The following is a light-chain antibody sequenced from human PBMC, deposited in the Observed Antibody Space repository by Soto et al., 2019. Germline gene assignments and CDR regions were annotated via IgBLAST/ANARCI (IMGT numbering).Light chain of an antibody. CDR3: QQYGTSPPLT. CDR2: GAS. J-gene: IGKJ4*01. V-gene: IGKV3-20*01. Sequence: EIVLTQSPGTLSLSPGERATLSCRASQSVSSSYLAWYQQKPGQAPRLLIYGASSRATGIPDRFSGSGSATYFTPTISRLEPEDFAVYYCQQYGTSPPLTFGGGTKVEIK. CDR1: QSVSSSY.